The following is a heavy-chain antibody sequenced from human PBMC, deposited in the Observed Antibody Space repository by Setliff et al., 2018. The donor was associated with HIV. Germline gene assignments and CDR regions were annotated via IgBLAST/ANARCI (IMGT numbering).Heavy chain of an antibody. CDR3: ARRMGHSGRGYSYYFDY. CDR2: ISPSGTT. Sequence: SETLSLTCAVSGYSIISSGWWHWVRQSPGKGLEWLGEISPSGTTNYNPSLESRVTMSMDKSENQFSLKLTSVTAADAAVYYCARRMGHSGRGYSYYFDYWGLGTPVTVSS. D-gene: IGHD5-18*01. CDR1: GYSIISSGW. V-gene: IGHV4-4*02. J-gene: IGHJ4*01.